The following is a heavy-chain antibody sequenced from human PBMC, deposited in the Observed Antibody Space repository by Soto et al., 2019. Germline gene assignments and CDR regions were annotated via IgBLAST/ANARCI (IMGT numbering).Heavy chain of an antibody. V-gene: IGHV3-48*02. J-gene: IGHJ4*02. D-gene: IGHD3-22*01. CDR1: GFTFSSDS. Sequence: GSLRLSCAASGFTFSSDSMNWVRQAPGKGLEWVSYISSSSSTIYYADSVKGRFAISRDNAKNSLYLQMNSLRDEDTAVYYCARTYYYDSSGYYSARVFDYWGQGTLVTVSS. CDR3: ARTYYYDSSGYYSARVFDY. CDR2: ISSSSSTI.